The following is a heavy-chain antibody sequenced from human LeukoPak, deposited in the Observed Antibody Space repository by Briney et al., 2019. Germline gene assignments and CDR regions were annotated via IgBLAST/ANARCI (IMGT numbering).Heavy chain of an antibody. D-gene: IGHD3-16*01. CDR1: GYTFTSYD. CDR2: MSPNSGNT. J-gene: IGHJ4*02. Sequence: ASVKVSCKASGYTFTSYDINWVRQATGQGLEWMGWMSPNSGNTDYAQKFQGRVTMTRNTSISTAYMELSSLRSEDMAVYYCARGVGDLGDYWGQGTLVTVSS. V-gene: IGHV1-8*01. CDR3: ARGVGDLGDY.